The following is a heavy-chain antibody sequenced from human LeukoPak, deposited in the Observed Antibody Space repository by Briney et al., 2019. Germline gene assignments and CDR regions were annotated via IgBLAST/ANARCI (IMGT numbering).Heavy chain of an antibody. D-gene: IGHD3-22*01. CDR3: ANRGSGYYDSSGYPNYYFDY. CDR1: GLTFSSQW. CDR2: IGGDRRRK. Sequence: PGGSLRLSCVASGLTFSSQWMTWVRQAPGKGLEWLANIGGDRRRKFYEDSVEGRFTISRDNAESSLYLQMNNLRVEDTAVYYCANRGSGYYDSSGYPNYYFDYWGQGTLVTVSS. V-gene: IGHV3-7*01. J-gene: IGHJ4*02.